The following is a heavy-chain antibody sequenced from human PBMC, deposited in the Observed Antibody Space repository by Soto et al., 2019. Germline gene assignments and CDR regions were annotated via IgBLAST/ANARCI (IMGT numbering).Heavy chain of an antibody. D-gene: IGHD5-18*01. V-gene: IGHV3-33*01. CDR1: GFTFSSYG. CDR2: IWYDGSNK. J-gene: IGHJ3*02. CDR3: ARDPGGYSYGTDAFDI. Sequence: QVQLVESGGGVVQPGRSLRLSCAASGFTFSSYGMHWVRQAPGKGLEWVAVIWYDGSNKYYADSVKGRFTISRDNSKNTLYLQMNSLRAEDTAVYYCARDPGGYSYGTDAFDIWGKGTMVTVSS.